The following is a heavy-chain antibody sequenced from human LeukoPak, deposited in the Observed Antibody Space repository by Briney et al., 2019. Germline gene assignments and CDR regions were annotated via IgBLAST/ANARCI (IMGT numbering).Heavy chain of an antibody. J-gene: IGHJ4*02. Sequence: ASVKVSCTASGYTFTSYGISWVRQAPGQGLEWMGWISAYNGNTNYAQKLQGRVTMTTDTSTSTAYMELRSLRSDDTAVYYCARVHYDFWSGYSYYFDYWGQGTLVTVSS. CDR3: ARVHYDFWSGYSYYFDY. V-gene: IGHV1-18*01. CDR1: GYTFTSYG. D-gene: IGHD3-3*01. CDR2: ISAYNGNT.